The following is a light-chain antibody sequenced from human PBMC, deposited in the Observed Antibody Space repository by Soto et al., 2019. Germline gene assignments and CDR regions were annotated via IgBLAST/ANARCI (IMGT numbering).Light chain of an antibody. J-gene: IGKJ1*01. CDR1: QSISSSY. V-gene: IGKV3-20*01. CDR3: QQYVSSPWT. CDR2: GAS. Sequence: EIVLTQSPGTLSLSPGERATLSCRASQSISSSYLAWYQQKPGQAPRPLIYGASSRATGIPDRFSGSGSGTDFTLTISRPEPEDFAVYYCQQYVSSPWTLGQGTKVEIK.